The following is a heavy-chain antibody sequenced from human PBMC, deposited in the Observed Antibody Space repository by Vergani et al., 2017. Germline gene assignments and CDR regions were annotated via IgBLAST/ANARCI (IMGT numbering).Heavy chain of an antibody. CDR1: GGTFSSYA. CDR3: ARDRGIAATVFGAFDI. CDR2: IIPIFGTA. J-gene: IGHJ3*02. D-gene: IGHD6-13*01. Sequence: QVQLVQSGAEVKKPGSSVKVSCKASGGTFSSYAISWVRQAPGQGLEWMGGIIPIFGTANYAQKFQGRVTITADESTSTTYMELSSLRPEDTAVYYCARDRGIAATVFGAFDIWGQGTMVTVSS. V-gene: IGHV1-69*01.